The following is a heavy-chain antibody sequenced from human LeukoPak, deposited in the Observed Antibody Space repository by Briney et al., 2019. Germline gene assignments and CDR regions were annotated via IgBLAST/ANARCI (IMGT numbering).Heavy chain of an antibody. J-gene: IGHJ4*02. V-gene: IGHV4-61*01. CDR2: IYYSGST. CDR1: GGSVSSGSYY. Sequence: PSETLPLTCTVSGGSVSSGSYYWSWIRQPPGKGLEWIGYIYYSGSTNYNPSLKSRVTISVDTSKNQFSLKLSSVTAADTAVYYCAREGSQQLVLGYFDYWGQGTLVTVSS. CDR3: AREGSQQLVLGYFDY. D-gene: IGHD6-13*01.